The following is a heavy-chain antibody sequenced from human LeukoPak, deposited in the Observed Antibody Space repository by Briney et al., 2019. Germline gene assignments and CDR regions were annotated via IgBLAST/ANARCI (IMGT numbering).Heavy chain of an antibody. CDR3: ARDGADYYDSSGYYPYFDY. J-gene: IGHJ4*02. V-gene: IGHV4-30-2*01. CDR1: GGSISSGGYS. Sequence: SETLSLTCTVSGGSISSGGYSWSWIRQPPGKGLEWIGYIYHSGSTYYNPSLKSRVTISVDRSKNQFSLKLSSVTAADTAVYYCARDGADYYDSSGYYPYFDYWGQGTLVTVSS. CDR2: IYHSGST. D-gene: IGHD3-22*01.